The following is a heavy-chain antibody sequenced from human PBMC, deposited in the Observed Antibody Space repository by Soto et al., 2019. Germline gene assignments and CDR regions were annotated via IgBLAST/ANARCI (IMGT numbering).Heavy chain of an antibody. J-gene: IGHJ5*02. D-gene: IGHD6-13*01. Sequence: ASVKVSCKASGYTFTSYYMHWVRQAPGQGLEWMGIINPSGGSTSYAQKFQGRVTMTRDTSTSTAYMELSSLRSEDTAVYYCASRHSSSWYWFDPWGQGTLVTVSS. V-gene: IGHV1-46*01. CDR3: ASRHSSSWYWFDP. CDR2: INPSGGST. CDR1: GYTFTSYY.